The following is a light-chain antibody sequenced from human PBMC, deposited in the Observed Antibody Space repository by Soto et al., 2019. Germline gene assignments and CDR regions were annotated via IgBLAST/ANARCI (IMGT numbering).Light chain of an antibody. CDR3: QQRKNWPPIT. CDR1: QNVDIY. CDR2: DAT. J-gene: IGKJ5*01. Sequence: ETVLTQSPATLSLSPGERATLSCRASQNVDIYVAWYQQKPGQAPRLLIYDATNRATGIPARFSGSGSGTDFTLTISSLEPEDFAVYYCQQRKNWPPITFGQGTRLETK. V-gene: IGKV3-11*01.